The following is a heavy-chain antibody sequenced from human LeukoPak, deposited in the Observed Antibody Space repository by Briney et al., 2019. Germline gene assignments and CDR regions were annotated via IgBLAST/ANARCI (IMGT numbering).Heavy chain of an antibody. CDR2: ISSSSSYI. V-gene: IGHV3-21*01. CDR3: ARLRRWAFRLVAAPLYFDY. Sequence: GGSLRLSCAASGFTFSSYSMNWVRQAPGKGLEWVSSISSSSSYIYYADSVKGRFTISRDNAKNSLYLQMNSLRAEDTAVYYCARLRRWAFRLVAAPLYFDYWGQGTLVTVSS. J-gene: IGHJ4*02. CDR1: GFTFSSYS. D-gene: IGHD2-15*01.